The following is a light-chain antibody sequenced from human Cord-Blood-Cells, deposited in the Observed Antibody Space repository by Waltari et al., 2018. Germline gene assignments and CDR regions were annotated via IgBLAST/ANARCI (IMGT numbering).Light chain of an antibody. CDR3: AAWDDSLSGHYV. V-gene: IGLV1-47*01. J-gene: IGLJ1*01. CDR2: RNN. CDR1: SSNIGSNY. Sequence: QSVLTQPPSASGTPGQRVTLSCSGSSSNIGSNYVYWYQQLPGTAPKLLIYRNNQRPSGVPDRFSGSEFGTSASLAISGLRSEDEADYYCAAWDDSLSGHYVFGTGTKVTVL.